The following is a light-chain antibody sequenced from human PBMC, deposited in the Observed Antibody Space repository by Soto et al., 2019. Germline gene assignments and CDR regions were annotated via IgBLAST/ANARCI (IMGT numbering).Light chain of an antibody. CDR1: SSDVGGYNY. CDR3: SSYAGINNLI. Sequence: QSALTQPRSVSGSPGQSVTISCTGTSSDVGGYNYVSWYQQHPGKAPKLIIYEVNKRPSGVPDRFSGSKSGNTASLTVSGLQAEDEADYYCSSYAGINNLIFGGGTKLTVL. J-gene: IGLJ2*01. V-gene: IGLV2-8*01. CDR2: EVN.